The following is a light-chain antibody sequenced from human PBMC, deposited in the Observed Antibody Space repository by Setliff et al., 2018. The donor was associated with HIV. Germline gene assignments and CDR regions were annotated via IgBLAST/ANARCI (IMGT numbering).Light chain of an antibody. CDR1: SSDVGGYNY. CDR2: DVN. Sequence: QSVLTQPRSVSGSPGQSVTFSCTGSSSDVGGYNYVSWYQQHPGIAPKLIIYDVNKRPSGVPDRFSGSKSGNTASLTISGLQAEDEADYYCCSYAGSYTFGVFGGGTK. J-gene: IGLJ2*01. V-gene: IGLV2-11*01. CDR3: CSYAGSYTFGV.